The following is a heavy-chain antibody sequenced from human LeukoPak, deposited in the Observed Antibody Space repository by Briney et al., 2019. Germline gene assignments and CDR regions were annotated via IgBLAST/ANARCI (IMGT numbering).Heavy chain of an antibody. D-gene: IGHD6-13*01. CDR3: ARDPRYSSSWFERGWFDP. CDR2: IIPIFGTA. V-gene: IGHV1-69*01. CDR1: GGTFSSYA. J-gene: IGHJ5*02. Sequence: SVKVSCKASGGTFSSYAISWVRQAPGQGLEWMGGIIPIFGTANYAQKFQGRVTITADESTSTAYMELSSLRSEDTAVYYCARDPRYSSSWFERGWFDPWGQGTLVTVSS.